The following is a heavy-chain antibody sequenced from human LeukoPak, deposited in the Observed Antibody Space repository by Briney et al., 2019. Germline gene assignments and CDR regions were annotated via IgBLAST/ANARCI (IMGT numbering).Heavy chain of an antibody. Sequence: PGGSLRLSCAASGFTFSSYAMSWVRQAPGKGLEWVSAISGSGGSTYYADSVKGRFTISRDNSKNTLYLQMNSLRAEDTAVYYCAKDKKRDYDYVWGSHPSFDYWGQGTLVTVSS. J-gene: IGHJ4*02. CDR3: AKDKKRDYDYVWGSHPSFDY. CDR2: ISGSGGST. CDR1: GFTFSSYA. D-gene: IGHD3-16*02. V-gene: IGHV3-23*01.